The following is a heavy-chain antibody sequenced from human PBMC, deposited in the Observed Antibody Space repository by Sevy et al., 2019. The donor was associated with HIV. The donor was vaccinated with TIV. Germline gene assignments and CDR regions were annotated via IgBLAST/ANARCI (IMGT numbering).Heavy chain of an antibody. CDR2: ISSSSSYI. CDR1: GFTFSSYS. J-gene: IGHJ6*02. V-gene: IGHV3-21*01. CDR3: ARAYCSGGSCYSGRFDYYYGMDV. Sequence: GGSLRLSCAASGFTFSSYSMNWVRQAPGKGLEWVSSISSSSSYIYYADSVKGRFTISRDNAKNSLYLQMNSLRAEDTAVYYCARAYCSGGSCYSGRFDYYYGMDVWDQGTTVTVSS. D-gene: IGHD2-15*01.